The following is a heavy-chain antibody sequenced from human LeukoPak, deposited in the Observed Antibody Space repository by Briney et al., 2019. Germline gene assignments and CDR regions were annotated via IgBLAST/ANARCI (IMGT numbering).Heavy chain of an antibody. CDR2: IIPIFDTA. V-gene: IGHV1-69*13. D-gene: IGHD4-17*01. CDR1: GGTFSSYA. CDR3: ATLPPEDYGDLDY. Sequence: SVKVSCKTSGGTFSSYAISWVRQAPGQGLEWIGDIIPIFDTANYAQKFQGRVTITADESATTSYMELSSLRSEDTAVYYCATLPPEDYGDLDYWGQGTLVTVSS. J-gene: IGHJ4*02.